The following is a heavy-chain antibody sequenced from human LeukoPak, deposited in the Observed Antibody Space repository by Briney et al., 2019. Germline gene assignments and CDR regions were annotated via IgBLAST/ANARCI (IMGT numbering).Heavy chain of an antibody. D-gene: IGHD6-13*01. J-gene: IGHJ6*03. CDR1: GGSISSYY. CDR3: ARETGYSSSWYRYMDV. CDR2: IYHSGST. V-gene: IGHV4-38-2*02. Sequence: SETLSLTCTVSGGSISSYYWGWIRQPPGKGLEWIGSIYHSGSTYYNPSLKSRVTISVDTSKNQFSLKLSSVTAADTAVYYCARETGYSSSWYRYMDVWGKGTTVTVSS.